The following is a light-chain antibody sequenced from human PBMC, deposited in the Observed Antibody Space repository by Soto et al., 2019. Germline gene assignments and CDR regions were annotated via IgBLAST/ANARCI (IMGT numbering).Light chain of an antibody. Sequence: EIVLTQSPATLSLSPGDRAVLSCRASQSVSRSLTWYQHKAGQAPRLLIYDASTRATGIPRRFSGSGSGTDFTLTISSLEPEDFAVYYCQQRSNSFGGGTNVEIK. CDR1: QSVSRS. J-gene: IGKJ4*01. CDR2: DAS. CDR3: QQRSNS. V-gene: IGKV3-11*01.